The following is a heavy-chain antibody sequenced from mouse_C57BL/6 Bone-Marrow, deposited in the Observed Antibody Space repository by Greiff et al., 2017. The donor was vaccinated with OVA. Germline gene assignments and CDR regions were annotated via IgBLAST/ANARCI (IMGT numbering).Heavy chain of an antibody. Sequence: VQLKESGAELVRPGTSVKMSCKASGYTFTNYWIGWAKQRPGHGLEWIGDIYPGGGYTNYNEKFKGKATLTADKSSSTAYMQFSSLTSEDSAIYYCARSLLRPYYAMDYWGQGTSVTVSS. CDR3: ARSLLRPYYAMDY. J-gene: IGHJ4*01. V-gene: IGHV1-63*01. CDR2: IYPGGGYT. D-gene: IGHD1-2*01. CDR1: GYTFTNYW.